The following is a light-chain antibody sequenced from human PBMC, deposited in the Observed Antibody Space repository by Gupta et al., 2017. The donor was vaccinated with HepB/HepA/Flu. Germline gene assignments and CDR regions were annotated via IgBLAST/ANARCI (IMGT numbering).Light chain of an antibody. CDR1: QSLLYSNGYNY. J-gene: IGKJ1*01. V-gene: IGKV2-28*01. CDR3: MQGLKTGT. Sequence: DIVVTQSPLSLSVTPGEPASISCRSSQSLLYSNGYNYLNWYLQKPGQSPQLLIYLASNRPSGVPDRFRGSGSGTELTLRISRVEAEDVGVYYCMQGLKTGTLGKGTKVEIK. CDR2: LAS.